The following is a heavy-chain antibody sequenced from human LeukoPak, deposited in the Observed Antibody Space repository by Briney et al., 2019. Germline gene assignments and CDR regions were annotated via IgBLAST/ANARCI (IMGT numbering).Heavy chain of an antibody. Sequence: GGSLRLSCTASTFTFSDDYMGWIRQAPGKGPEWVSSISPGSSYKFCADSVEGRFTISRDNSKNTLYLQMNSLRAEDTAVYYCAKELPSHCSSTSCYDYYFDYWGQGTLVTVSS. J-gene: IGHJ4*02. CDR1: TFTFSDDY. CDR2: ISPGSSYK. CDR3: AKELPSHCSSTSCYDYYFDY. D-gene: IGHD2-2*01. V-gene: IGHV3-11*05.